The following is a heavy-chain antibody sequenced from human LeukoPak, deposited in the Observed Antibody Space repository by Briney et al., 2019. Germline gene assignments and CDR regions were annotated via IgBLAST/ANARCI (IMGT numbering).Heavy chain of an antibody. CDR1: GYTFTGYN. CDR2: ISAHNGHT. J-gene: IGHJ6*02. CDR3: ASSGYDQGIYYAMDV. Sequence: GASVKVSCKASGYTFTGYNLNWVRQAPGQGLEWMGWISAHNGHTNYAQNLQGRVTMTTDTSTSTAYMELRSLRSDDTAVYYCASSGYDQGIYYAMDVWGQGTTVTVSS. D-gene: IGHD5-12*01. V-gene: IGHV1-18*01.